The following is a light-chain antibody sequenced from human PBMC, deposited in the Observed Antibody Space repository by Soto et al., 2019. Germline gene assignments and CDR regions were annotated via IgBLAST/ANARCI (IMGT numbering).Light chain of an antibody. CDR3: QQYSKWPPRYT. J-gene: IGKJ2*01. CDR2: EAS. V-gene: IGKV3-15*01. Sequence: IVMTQSPVTLSASPGERVTLSCRASQSVDINLAWYQQKPGQAPRLLISEASTRASDVPSRFSGTGSGTDFTLTISSLQSEDFAVDFCQQYSKWPPRYTFGQGTKVEIK. CDR1: QSVDIN.